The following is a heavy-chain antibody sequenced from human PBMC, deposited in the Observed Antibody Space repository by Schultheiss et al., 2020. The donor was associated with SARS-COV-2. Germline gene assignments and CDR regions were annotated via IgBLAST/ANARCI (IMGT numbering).Heavy chain of an antibody. CDR2: INPNSGGT. CDR1: GYTFTSYY. CDR3: ARGGGRYYYYGMDV. V-gene: IGHV1-2*04. Sequence: ASVKVSCKASGYTFTSYYMHWVRQAPGQGLEWMGIINPNSGGTNYAQKFQGWVTMTRDTSISTAYMELSRLRSEDTAVYYCARGGGRYYYYGMDVWGQGTTVTVSS. J-gene: IGHJ6*02.